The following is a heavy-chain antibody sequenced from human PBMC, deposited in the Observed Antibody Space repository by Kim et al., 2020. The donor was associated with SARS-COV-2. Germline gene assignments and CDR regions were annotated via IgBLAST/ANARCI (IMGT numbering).Heavy chain of an antibody. CDR1: GFTFSSYS. CDR2: ISSSSSTI. CDR3: ARDADYYDFWSGYLDY. J-gene: IGHJ4*02. V-gene: IGHV3-48*04. Sequence: GGSLRLSCAASGFTFSSYSMNWVRQAPGKGLEWVSYISSSSSTIYYADSVKGRFTISRDNAKNSLYLQMNSLRAEDTAVYYCARDADYYDFWSGYLDYWGQGTLVTVSS. D-gene: IGHD3-3*01.